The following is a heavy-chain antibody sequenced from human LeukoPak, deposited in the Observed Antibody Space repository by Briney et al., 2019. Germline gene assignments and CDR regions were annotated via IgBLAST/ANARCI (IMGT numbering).Heavy chain of an antibody. Sequence: SETLSLTCAVYVGSFRGYYWTWIRQPPGKGLEWIGEINHIGSTNYNPSLKSRVTISVDTSKNQFSLKLTSVTAADTAVYYCARAADYGDYSYYFDYWGQGALVTVSS. CDR3: ARAADYGDYSYYFDY. V-gene: IGHV4-34*01. CDR1: VGSFRGYY. J-gene: IGHJ4*02. D-gene: IGHD4-17*01. CDR2: INHIGST.